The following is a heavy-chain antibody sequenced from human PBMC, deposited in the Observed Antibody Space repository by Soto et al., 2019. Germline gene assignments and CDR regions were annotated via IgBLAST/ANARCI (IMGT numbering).Heavy chain of an antibody. D-gene: IGHD2-15*01. CDR3: TTEARVAAKFRGMEV. V-gene: IGHV3-15*07. Sequence: PGGSLRLSCAASGFTFSNAWMNWVRQAPGKGLEWVGRIKSKTDGGTTDYAAPVKGRFTISRDDSKNTLYLQMNSLKTEDTAVYYWTTEARVAAKFRGMEVWGQGTTVTVSS. J-gene: IGHJ6*01. CDR1: GFTFSNAW. CDR2: IKSKTDGGTT.